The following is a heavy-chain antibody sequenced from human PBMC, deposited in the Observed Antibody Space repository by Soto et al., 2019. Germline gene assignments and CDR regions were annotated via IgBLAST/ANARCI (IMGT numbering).Heavy chain of an antibody. Sequence: GGSLRLSCAASGFTFISYAMIWVRQAPGKGLEWVSAISSSGGSTYYADSVKGRFTISRDNSKNTLYLQMNSLRAEDTAVYYCAKAEGYCGSGSYYNAPLRPPLEYWGQGTLVTVSS. D-gene: IGHD3-10*01. CDR2: ISSSGGST. CDR3: AKAEGYCGSGSYYNAPLRPPLEY. V-gene: IGHV3-23*01. J-gene: IGHJ4*01. CDR1: GFTFISYA.